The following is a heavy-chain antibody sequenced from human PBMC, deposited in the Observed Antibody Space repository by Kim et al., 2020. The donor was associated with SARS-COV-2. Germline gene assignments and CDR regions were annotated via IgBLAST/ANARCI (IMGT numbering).Heavy chain of an antibody. CDR2: GGT. J-gene: IGHJ4*02. V-gene: IGHV4-31*02. Sequence: GGTYTNPPLKSRVTISVDTSKNQFSLKLSSVTAADTAVYYCAREETGYFDYWGQGTLVTVSS. CDR3: AREETGYFDY.